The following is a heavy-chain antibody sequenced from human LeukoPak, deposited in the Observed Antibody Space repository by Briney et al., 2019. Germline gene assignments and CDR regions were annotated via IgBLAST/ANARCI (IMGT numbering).Heavy chain of an antibody. CDR3: ARAPREGYSGSYYDY. V-gene: IGHV3-48*01. CDR1: GFTFSSYS. Sequence: PGGSLRLSCAASGFTFSSYSMNWVRQAPGKGLEWVSYISSSSSTIYYADSVKGRFTISRDNSKNTLYLQMGSLRAEDMAVYYCARAPREGYSGSYYDYWGQGTLVTVSS. D-gene: IGHD1-26*01. J-gene: IGHJ4*02. CDR2: ISSSSSTI.